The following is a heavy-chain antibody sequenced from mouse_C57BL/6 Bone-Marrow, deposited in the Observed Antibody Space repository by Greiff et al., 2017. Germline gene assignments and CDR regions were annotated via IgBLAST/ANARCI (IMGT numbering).Heavy chain of an antibody. D-gene: IGHD2-1*01. J-gene: IGHJ4*01. CDR1: GYSITSGYY. Sequence: DVKLQESGPGLVKPSQSLSLTCSVTGYSITSGYYWNWIRQFPGNKLEWMGYISYDGSNNYNPSLKNRISITRDTYKNQFFLKLNSVTTEDTATYYYALYYGNYGYYAMDYWGQGTSVTVSS. V-gene: IGHV3-6*01. CDR2: ISYDGSN. CDR3: ALYYGNYGYYAMDY.